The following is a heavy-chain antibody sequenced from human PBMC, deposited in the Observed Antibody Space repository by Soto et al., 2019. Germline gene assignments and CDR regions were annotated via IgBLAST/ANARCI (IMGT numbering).Heavy chain of an antibody. CDR3: ARDSGWYALYLDY. V-gene: IGHV3-21*01. D-gene: IGHD6-19*01. Sequence: EVQLVESGGGLVKPGGSLRLSCAASGFTFSSYSMNWVRQAPGKGLEWVSSISSSSSYIYYADSVKGRFTISRDNAKNSLYLQMNSLRAEDTAVYYCARDSGWYALYLDYWGQGTLVTVSS. CDR1: GFTFSSYS. CDR2: ISSSSSYI. J-gene: IGHJ4*02.